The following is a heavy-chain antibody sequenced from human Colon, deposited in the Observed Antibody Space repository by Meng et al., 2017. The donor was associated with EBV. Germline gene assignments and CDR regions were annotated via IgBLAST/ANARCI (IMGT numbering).Heavy chain of an antibody. CDR2: IYHSGGT. CDR1: GDSVSNKNKY. Sequence: QLQLQESGPGLVKPSETLSLTCSVSGDSVSNKNKYWSWVRQPPGKGLEWIGEIYHSGGTYYNPSLKSRVTISMDTSKNQFSLRLSSVTAADTAVYYCARNYYFDYWGQGTLVTVAS. J-gene: IGHJ4*02. V-gene: IGHV4-30-4*01. CDR3: ARNYYFDY.